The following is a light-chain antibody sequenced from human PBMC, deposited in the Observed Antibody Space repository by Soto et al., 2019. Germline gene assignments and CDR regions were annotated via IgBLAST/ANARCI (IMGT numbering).Light chain of an antibody. J-gene: IGKJ5*01. CDR1: QSISNY. CDR2: ATS. Sequence: DIQMTQSPSSLSASVGDRVTITCRASQSISNYLNWYQQKQGKGPKLLIYATSTLQSGVPSRFSGSRSATDFTLTISSLPPEDFATYYCQQSYATPITFGQGTRLEIK. V-gene: IGKV1-39*01. CDR3: QQSYATPIT.